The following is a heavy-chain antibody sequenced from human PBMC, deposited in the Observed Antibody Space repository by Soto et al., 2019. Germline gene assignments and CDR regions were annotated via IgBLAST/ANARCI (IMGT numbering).Heavy chain of an antibody. CDR2: INAGNGNT. J-gene: IGHJ4*02. CDR3: AICTTGITIFGVYPSYFDY. Sequence: ASVKVSCKASGYTFTGYAMHWVRQAPGQRLEWMGWINAGNGNTKYSQKFQGRVTITRDTSASTVYMELSSLRSEDTAVYYCAICTTGITIFGVYPSYFDYWGQGTLVTVSS. V-gene: IGHV1-3*01. D-gene: IGHD3-3*01. CDR1: GYTFTGYA.